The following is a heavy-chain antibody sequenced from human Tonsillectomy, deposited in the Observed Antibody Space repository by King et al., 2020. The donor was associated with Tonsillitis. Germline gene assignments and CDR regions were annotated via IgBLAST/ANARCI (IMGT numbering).Heavy chain of an antibody. D-gene: IGHD6-19*01. Sequence: VQLVESGGGLVQPGGSLRLSCADSGFTFSNYWMSWVRQAPGKGREWVANIKQEGSEKYYGDSVKGRFTITRDNAKNSLYLQVNSLRAGDTAVYYCARMRGIAVADAGGGYFDFWGKGTLVTVSS. CDR1: GFTFSNYW. J-gene: IGHJ4*02. V-gene: IGHV3-7*03. CDR2: IKQEGSEK. CDR3: ARMRGIAVADAGGGYFDF.